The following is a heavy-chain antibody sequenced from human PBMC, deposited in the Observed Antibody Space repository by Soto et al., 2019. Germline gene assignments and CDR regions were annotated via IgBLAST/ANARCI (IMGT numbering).Heavy chain of an antibody. V-gene: IGHV1-18*01. CDR1: GYTFTRYG. D-gene: IGHD1-1*01. Sequence: QVHLVQSGAEVKKPGASVKVSCKGSGYTFTRYGITWVRQAPGQGLEWMGWISAHNGNTDYAQKLQGRVTVTRDTSKSTAYMELRSLRSDDTAVYYCARGRYGDYWGQGDLVTVSS. CDR2: ISAHNGNT. CDR3: ARGRYGDY. J-gene: IGHJ4*02.